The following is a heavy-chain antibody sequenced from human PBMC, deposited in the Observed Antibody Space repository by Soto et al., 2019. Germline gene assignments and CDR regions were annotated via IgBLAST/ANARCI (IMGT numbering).Heavy chain of an antibody. CDR1: GFNFRSYA. CDR3: AVGYCSSTSCYAPRLYYYGMDV. J-gene: IGHJ6*02. Sequence: PGGSLRLSCAASGFNFRSYAIHWVRQAPGKGLEWVAVISYDGSLEYYADSVKGRFTISRDNSKNTLYLQMNSLRAEDTAVYYCAVGYCSSTSCYAPRLYYYGMDVWGQGTTVTVSS. CDR2: ISYDGSLE. V-gene: IGHV3-30*04. D-gene: IGHD2-2*01.